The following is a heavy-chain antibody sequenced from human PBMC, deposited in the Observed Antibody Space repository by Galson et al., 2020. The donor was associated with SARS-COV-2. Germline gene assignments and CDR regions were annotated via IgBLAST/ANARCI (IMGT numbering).Heavy chain of an antibody. CDR3: TIGDCTSTDCYPRVDP. CDR1: GFTFSGSA. Sequence: GESLKISCAASGFTFSGSAVHWVRQASGKGLEWVGLIKSKGNTYATAYVASVRGRFTISRDDSKNTAYLQMNSLKNEDTAVYYCTIGDCTSTDCYPRVDPWGQGSLVAVSS. V-gene: IGHV3-73*01. D-gene: IGHD2-2*01. CDR2: IKSKGNTYAT. J-gene: IGHJ5*02.